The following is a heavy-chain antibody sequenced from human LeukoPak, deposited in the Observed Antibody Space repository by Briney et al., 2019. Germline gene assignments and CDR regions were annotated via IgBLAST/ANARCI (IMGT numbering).Heavy chain of an antibody. CDR3: ARGGYPYYDILTGYYEDYYYYYMDV. CDR1: GRTFSSYA. Sequence: ASVKVSCKASGRTFSSYAIIWVRQAPGQGLEWMGWINPNSGGTNYAQKFQGRVTMTRDTSISTAYMELSRLRSDDTAVYYCARGGYPYYDILTGYYEDYYYYYMDVWGKGTTVTVSS. D-gene: IGHD3-9*01. V-gene: IGHV1-2*02. CDR2: INPNSGGT. J-gene: IGHJ6*03.